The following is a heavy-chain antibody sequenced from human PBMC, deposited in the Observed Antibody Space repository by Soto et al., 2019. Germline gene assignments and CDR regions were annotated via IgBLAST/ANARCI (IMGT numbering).Heavy chain of an antibody. D-gene: IGHD3-22*01. V-gene: IGHV3-30*18. CDR1: GFTFSSYG. Sequence: PGGSLRLSCAASGFTFSSYGMHWVRQAPGKGLEWVAVISHDGSNKYYADSVKGRFTISRDNSKNTLYLQMNSLRAEDTAVYYCAKELGRTYYYDSRHLDYWGQGTLVTVSS. CDR3: AKELGRTYYYDSRHLDY. J-gene: IGHJ4*02. CDR2: ISHDGSNK.